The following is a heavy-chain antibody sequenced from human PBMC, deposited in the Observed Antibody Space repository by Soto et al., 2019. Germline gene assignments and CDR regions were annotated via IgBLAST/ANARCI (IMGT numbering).Heavy chain of an antibody. CDR1: GFTLSDCG. J-gene: IGHJ4*02. CDR2: ISNPGIRT. V-gene: IGHV3-30*18. CDR3: AKDWVGGSNNYQLDY. D-gene: IGHD1-26*01. Sequence: GGYLRLSCAAAGFTLSDCGMHWVRQSSDTGVQWLATISNPGIRTHYADSVMGRFTISRDNFKKVVYLHLSGLRLEDTAIYYCAKDWVGGSNNYQLDYWGQGTAVTVAS.